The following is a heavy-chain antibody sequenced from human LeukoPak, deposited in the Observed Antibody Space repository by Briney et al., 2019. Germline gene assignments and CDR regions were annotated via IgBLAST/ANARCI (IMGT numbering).Heavy chain of an antibody. Sequence: PGGSLRLSCAASGFTFDDYGMSWVRQAPGKGLEWVSGINWNGGSTVYADSVKGRFTISRDNAKNTLHLQMNSLRAEDTAVYYCARGDSRGYYYTSGFDPWGQGTLVTVSS. V-gene: IGHV3-20*04. D-gene: IGHD3-22*01. CDR2: INWNGGST. CDR3: ARGDSRGYYYTSGFDP. CDR1: GFTFDDYG. J-gene: IGHJ5*02.